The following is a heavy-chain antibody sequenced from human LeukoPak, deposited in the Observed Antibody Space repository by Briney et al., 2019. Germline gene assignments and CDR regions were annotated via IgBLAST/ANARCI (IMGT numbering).Heavy chain of an antibody. CDR2: ISSSGSTI. CDR3: ARGLDCSSTSCYGLYAFDI. V-gene: IGHV3-11*04. D-gene: IGHD2-2*01. Sequence: LSLTCAVYGGSFSDYYMSWIRQAPGKGLEWVSYISSSGSTIYYADSVKGRFTISRDNAKNSLYLQMNSLRAGDTAIYSCARGLDCSSTSCYGLYAFDIWGQGTMVTVSS. J-gene: IGHJ3*02. CDR1: GGSFSDYY.